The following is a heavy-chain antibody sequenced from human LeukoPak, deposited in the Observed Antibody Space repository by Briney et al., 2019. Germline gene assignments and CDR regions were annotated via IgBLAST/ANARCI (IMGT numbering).Heavy chain of an antibody. Sequence: ASVKVSCKASGYTFTSYYMHWVRQAPGQGLEWMGIINPSGGSTSYAQKFQGRVTISVDTSKNQFSLKLSSVTAADTAVYYCARGGMYNWFDPWGQGTLVTVSS. V-gene: IGHV1-46*01. CDR2: INPSGGST. J-gene: IGHJ5*02. CDR1: GYTFTSYY. CDR3: ARGGMYNWFDP.